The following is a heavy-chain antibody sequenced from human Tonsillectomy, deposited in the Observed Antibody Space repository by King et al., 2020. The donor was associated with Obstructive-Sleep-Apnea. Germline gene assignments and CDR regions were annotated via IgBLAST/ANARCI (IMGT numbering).Heavy chain of an antibody. Sequence: QLVQSGAEVRKPGESLKISCKGSGYIFTNYWIGWVRQMPGKGLEWMGIIYPGDSDTSYSPSFQGQVTMSADKSTSTAYLQWSSLQASDTATYYCARQVDTRPHYYIIHWGQGTLVTVSP. CDR1: GYIFTNYW. D-gene: IGHD1-26*01. V-gene: IGHV5-51*01. CDR2: IYPGDSDT. J-gene: IGHJ4*02. CDR3: ARQVDTRPHYYIIH.